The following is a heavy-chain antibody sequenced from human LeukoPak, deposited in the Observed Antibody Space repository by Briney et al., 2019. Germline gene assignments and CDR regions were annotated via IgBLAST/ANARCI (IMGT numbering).Heavy chain of an antibody. CDR3: AKDRPTAHYDFWSGYLD. CDR1: GFALSNYA. Sequence: PGGSLRLSCVASGFALSNYALTWVRQAPGKGLEWVSVISGSGGSTHYADSVKGRFTISRDNSKNTLYLQMNSLRAEDTAVYYCAKDRPTAHYDFWSGYLDWGQGTLVTVSS. CDR2: ISGSGGST. V-gene: IGHV3-23*01. J-gene: IGHJ4*02. D-gene: IGHD3-3*01.